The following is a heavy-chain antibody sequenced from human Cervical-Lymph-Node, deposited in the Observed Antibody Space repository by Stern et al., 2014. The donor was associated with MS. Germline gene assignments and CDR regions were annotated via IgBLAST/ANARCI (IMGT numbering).Heavy chain of an antibody. J-gene: IGHJ4*02. CDR2: INPDRDGT. Sequence: QVHLVESGAEVRKPGASVKVSCEASGYTFTAYYIHWLRQAPGHGLEWLGWINPDRDGTNYAQKFQARVTMTRDTSIGTAYMELSGLRSDDTAVYFCARGGGGWFFDYWGQGTLVTVSS. CDR1: GYTFTAYY. D-gene: IGHD6-19*01. CDR3: ARGGGGWFFDY. V-gene: IGHV1-2*02.